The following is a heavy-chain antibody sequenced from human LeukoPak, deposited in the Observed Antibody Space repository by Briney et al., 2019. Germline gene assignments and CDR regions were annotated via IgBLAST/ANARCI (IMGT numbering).Heavy chain of an antibody. Sequence: GGSLRLSCAASGFTFSSHAMSWVRQAPGKGLEWVSAISGSGGSTYYADSVKGRFTISRDNSKNTLYLQMNSLRAEDTAVYYCARGDFWSGYSSHYYYYGMDVWGQGTTVTVSS. CDR1: GFTFSSHA. J-gene: IGHJ6*02. CDR3: ARGDFWSGYSSHYYYYGMDV. V-gene: IGHV3-23*01. D-gene: IGHD3-3*01. CDR2: ISGSGGST.